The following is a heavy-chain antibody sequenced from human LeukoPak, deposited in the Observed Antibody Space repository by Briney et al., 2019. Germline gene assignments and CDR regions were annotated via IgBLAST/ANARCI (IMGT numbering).Heavy chain of an antibody. CDR2: ISSSSSTI. V-gene: IGHV3-48*02. CDR1: GFTVSSNY. Sequence: TGGSLRLSCAASGFTVSSNYMSWVRQAPGKGLEWVSYISSSSSTIYYADSVKGRFTISRDNAKNSLYLQMNSLRDEDTAVYYCARDGSVIGDDAFDIWGQGTMVTVSS. CDR3: ARDGSVIGDDAFDI. D-gene: IGHD3-16*02. J-gene: IGHJ3*02.